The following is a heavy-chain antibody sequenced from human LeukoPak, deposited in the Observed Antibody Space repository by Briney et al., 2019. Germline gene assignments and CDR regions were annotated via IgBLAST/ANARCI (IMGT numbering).Heavy chain of an antibody. D-gene: IGHD3-10*01. V-gene: IGHV4-59*01. CDR1: GFTFSSYG. Sequence: GSLRLSCAASGFTFSSYGMHWIRQPPGKGLEWIGYIYYSGSTNYNPSLKSRVIISVDTSKNQFSLKLSSVTAADTAVYYCARFFNPITMVRETNVNWFDPWGQGTLVTVSS. J-gene: IGHJ5*02. CDR2: IYYSGST. CDR3: ARFFNPITMVRETNVNWFDP.